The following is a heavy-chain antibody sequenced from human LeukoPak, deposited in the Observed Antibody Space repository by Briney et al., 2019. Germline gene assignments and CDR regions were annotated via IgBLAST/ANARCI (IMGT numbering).Heavy chain of an antibody. CDR3: AKNNGSGSYYNGDVVDY. V-gene: IGHV3-30*02. CDR2: IRHDGSNK. J-gene: IGHJ4*02. D-gene: IGHD3-10*01. Sequence: GGSLRLSCAASGFTFSSYGMHWVRQAPGKGLEWVAFIRHDGSNKYYADSVKGRFTISRDNSRNTLYLQMNSLRAEDTAVYYCAKNNGSGSYYNGDVVDYWGQGTLVTVSS. CDR1: GFTFSSYG.